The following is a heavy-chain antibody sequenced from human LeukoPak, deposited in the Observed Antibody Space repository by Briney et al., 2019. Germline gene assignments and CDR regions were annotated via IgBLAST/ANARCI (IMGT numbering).Heavy chain of an antibody. CDR3: ARYCSSTSCQIKDAFDI. Sequence: ASVKVSCKASGYTFTGYYMHWVRQAPGQGLEWMGWINPNSGGTNYAQKFQGWVTMTRDTSISTAYMELSRLRSDDTAVYYCARYCSSTSCQIKDAFDIWGQGTMVTVSS. V-gene: IGHV1-2*04. D-gene: IGHD2-2*01. J-gene: IGHJ3*02. CDR2: INPNSGGT. CDR1: GYTFTGYY.